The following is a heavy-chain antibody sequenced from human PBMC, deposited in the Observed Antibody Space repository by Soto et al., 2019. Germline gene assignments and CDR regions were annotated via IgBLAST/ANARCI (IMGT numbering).Heavy chain of an antibody. CDR1: GGSISSSSYY. CDR3: AREDDYGGYWYFDL. Sequence: SETLSLTCTVSGGSISSSSYYWGWIRQPPGKGLEWIGSIYYSGSTYYNPSLKSRVTISVDTSKNQFSLKLSSVTAADTAVYYCAREDDYGGYWYFDLWGRGTLVTVSS. V-gene: IGHV4-39*07. CDR2: IYYSGST. D-gene: IGHD4-17*01. J-gene: IGHJ2*01.